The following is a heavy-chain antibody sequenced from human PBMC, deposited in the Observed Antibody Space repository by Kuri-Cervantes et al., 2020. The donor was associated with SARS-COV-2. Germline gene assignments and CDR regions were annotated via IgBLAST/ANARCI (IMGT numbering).Heavy chain of an antibody. J-gene: IGHJ5*02. CDR1: GFTFSSYA. Sequence: LKISCAASGFTFSSYAMHWVRQAPGKGLEWVAVISYDGSNKYYADSVKGRFTISRDNSKNTLYLQMNSLTADDTAVYFCARVCKRGADCYDPWGQGNRV. CDR2: ISYDGSNK. D-gene: IGHD2-21*02. CDR3: ARVCKRGADCYDP. V-gene: IGHV3-30*07.